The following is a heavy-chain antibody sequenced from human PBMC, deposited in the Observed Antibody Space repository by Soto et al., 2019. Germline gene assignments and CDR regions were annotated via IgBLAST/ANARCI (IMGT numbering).Heavy chain of an antibody. J-gene: IGHJ4*02. D-gene: IGHD3-22*01. V-gene: IGHV4-39*07. Sequence: SGFSVNRGDYYWAWMRQPPGKGLEWIGSVYYSGGTHQNPSQSRFIISIDTAKNQISLRLKSVTAEDTAVYYCAKDTRVVVMRSYFDYWGQGTLVTVSS. CDR2: VYYSGGT. CDR3: AKDTRVVVMRSYFDY. CDR1: GFSVNRGDYY.